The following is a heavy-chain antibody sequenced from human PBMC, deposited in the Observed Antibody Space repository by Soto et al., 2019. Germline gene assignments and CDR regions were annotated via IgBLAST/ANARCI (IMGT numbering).Heavy chain of an antibody. CDR3: ALRETGSYFDY. D-gene: IGHD1-26*01. Sequence: VGSLRLSCAASGFTFSSYAMSWVRQAPGKGLEWVSAIGASGSGTYYADYVKGRFTISRDNSKNTLSLQMNSLRAEDTAVYYCALRETGSYFDYWGQGTLVTVSS. V-gene: IGHV3-23*01. CDR1: GFTFSSYA. J-gene: IGHJ4*02. CDR2: IGASGSGT.